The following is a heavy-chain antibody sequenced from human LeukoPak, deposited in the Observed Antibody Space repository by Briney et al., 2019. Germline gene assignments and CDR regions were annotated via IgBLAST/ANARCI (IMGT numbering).Heavy chain of an antibody. V-gene: IGHV3-23*01. CDR1: GFTFNTYV. CDR2: ISTDGGST. CDR3: ARGPGSHRNFEDY. J-gene: IGHJ4*02. Sequence: GGSLRLSCVVSGFTFNTYVMRWVRQAPGKGLEWVSTISTDGGSTYYADSVKGRFTISRDNSKNTLFLQMNSLRAEDTAVYYCARGPGSHRNFEDYWGQGTLVTVSS. D-gene: IGHD2-15*01.